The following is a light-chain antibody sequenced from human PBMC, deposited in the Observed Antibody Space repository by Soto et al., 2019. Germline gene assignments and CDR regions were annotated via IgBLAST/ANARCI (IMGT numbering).Light chain of an antibody. Sequence: DIQMTQSPSTLPASVGDRVTITCRASQSISNWLAWYQQKPGKAPKLLIYKASSLESGVPSRFSGSGSGTEFTLTISSLQPDDFANYYCQQYNPYSPYTFGQGTKADIK. CDR2: KAS. CDR1: QSISNW. CDR3: QQYNPYSPYT. V-gene: IGKV1-5*03. J-gene: IGKJ2*01.